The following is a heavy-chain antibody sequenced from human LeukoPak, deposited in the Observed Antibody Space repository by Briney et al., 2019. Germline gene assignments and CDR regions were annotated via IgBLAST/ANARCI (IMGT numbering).Heavy chain of an antibody. CDR2: IRSKADSYTT. CDR3: RAAADLNGY. D-gene: IGHD6-13*01. J-gene: IGHJ4*02. Sequence: GGSLKLSCAAPGFTFSGSAMHWVRQASGKGLEWLGRIRSKADSYTTAYAASVKGRFIVSRDDSKNTAYLQMNSLKTEDTAVYYCRAAADLNGYWGQGTLVTVSS. CDR1: GFTFSGSA. V-gene: IGHV3-73*01.